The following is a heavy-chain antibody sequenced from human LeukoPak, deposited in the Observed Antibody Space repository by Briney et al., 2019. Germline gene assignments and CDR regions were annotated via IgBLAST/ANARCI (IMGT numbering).Heavy chain of an antibody. V-gene: IGHV3-7*01. CDR1: GFTFTSYW. D-gene: IGHD3-3*01. Sequence: SGGSLRLSCAASGFTFTSYWMSWVRQAPGKGLEWVANIKQDGSEKYYVDSVKGRFTISRDNAKNSLYLQMNSLRAEDAAVYYCARVVFGVVIYYYYYMDVWGKGTTVTVSS. CDR2: IKQDGSEK. CDR3: ARVVFGVVIYYYYYMDV. J-gene: IGHJ6*03.